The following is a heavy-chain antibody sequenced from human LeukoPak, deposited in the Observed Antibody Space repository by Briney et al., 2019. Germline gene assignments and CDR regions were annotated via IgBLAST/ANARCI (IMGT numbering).Heavy chain of an antibody. CDR1: GFTFSSYA. Sequence: PGGSLRLSCAASGFTFSSYAIHWVRQTPGKGLEWVAVISYDGSNKYYPDSVKGRFTISRDNSKNTLYLQMNSLRAEDTAVYYCARAKRNGFDIWGQGTMVTVSS. V-gene: IGHV3-30*04. CDR3: ARAKRNGFDI. J-gene: IGHJ3*02. CDR2: ISYDGSNK.